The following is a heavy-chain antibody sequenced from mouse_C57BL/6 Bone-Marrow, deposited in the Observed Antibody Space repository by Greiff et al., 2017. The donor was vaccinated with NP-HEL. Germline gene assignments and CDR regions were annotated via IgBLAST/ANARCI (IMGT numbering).Heavy chain of an antibody. J-gene: IGHJ3*01. CDR1: GYTFTDYE. CDR3: TRDFAY. V-gene: IGHV1-15*01. CDR2: IDPETGGT. Sequence: VKLMESGAELVRPGASVTLSCKASGYTFTDYEMHWVKQTPVHGLEWIGAIDPETGGTAYNQKFKGKAILTADKSSSTAYMELRSLTSEDSAVYYCTRDFAYWGQGTLVTVSA.